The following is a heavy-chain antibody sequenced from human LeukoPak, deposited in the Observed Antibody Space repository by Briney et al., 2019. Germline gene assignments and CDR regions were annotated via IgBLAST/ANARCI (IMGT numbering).Heavy chain of an antibody. D-gene: IGHD1-26*01. V-gene: IGHV3-30*18. CDR2: IADDGSRT. J-gene: IGHJ4*02. Sequence: GRSLSLSCAASGFTFSRYNMHWVRQAPGKEPEWVAVIADDGSRTYYADFVRGRFTISRDNSNNTVYLQMNTLRPEDTAVYYCANRAGSYYGHWGQGTLVTVS. CDR1: GFTFSRYN. CDR3: ANRAGSYYGH.